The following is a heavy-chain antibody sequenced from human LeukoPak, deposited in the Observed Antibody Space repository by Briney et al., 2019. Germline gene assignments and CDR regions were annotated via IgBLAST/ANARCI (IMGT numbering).Heavy chain of an antibody. J-gene: IGHJ5*02. D-gene: IGHD6-13*01. CDR3: AKTTGVAAAGRGRGPKNWFDP. CDR1: GFTFSSYG. V-gene: IGHV3-30*02. Sequence: PGGSLRLSCAASGFTFSSYGMHWVRQAPGKGLEWVAFIRYDGSNKYYADSVKGRFTISRDNSKNTLYLQMNSLRAEDTAVYYCAKTTGVAAAGRGRGPKNWFDPWGQGTLVTVSS. CDR2: IRYDGSNK.